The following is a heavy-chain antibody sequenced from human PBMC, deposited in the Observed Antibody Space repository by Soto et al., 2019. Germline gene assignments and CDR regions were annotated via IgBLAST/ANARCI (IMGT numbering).Heavy chain of an antibody. CDR3: ARDRASSSAWFDP. V-gene: IGHV4-31*03. D-gene: IGHD6-6*01. Sequence: QVQLQESGPGLVKPSQTLSLTCTVSGGSISSGGYYWSWIRQHPGKGLEYIGYIYYSGSTYYNPSLKSRVTISVDTSKTQFSLKLSSVTAADTAVYYCARDRASSSAWFDPWGQGTLVTVSS. CDR2: IYYSGST. J-gene: IGHJ5*02. CDR1: GGSISSGGYY.